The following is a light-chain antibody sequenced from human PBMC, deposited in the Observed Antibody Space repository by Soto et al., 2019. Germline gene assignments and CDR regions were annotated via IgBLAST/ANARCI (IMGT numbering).Light chain of an antibody. CDR3: QYYKEYST. J-gene: IGKJ1*01. Sequence: DIQMTQSPSTLSASVGDRVTITCRASQSISSWLAWYQQKPGKAPKLLIYEASSSEIGVPPRFSGSGFGTEFTLTISSLQPDDFATYYCQYYKEYSTFGQGTSLEIK. CDR1: QSISSW. CDR2: EAS. V-gene: IGKV1-5*03.